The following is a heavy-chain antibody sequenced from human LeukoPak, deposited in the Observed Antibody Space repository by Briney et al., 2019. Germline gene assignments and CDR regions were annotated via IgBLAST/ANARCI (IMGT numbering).Heavy chain of an antibody. Sequence: PGGSLRLSCAASGFTFSTYGMNWVRRAPGKGLEWVAFIRYDGSNTYYADSVKGRFTISRDNSKNILYLQMNSLRAEDTAVYYCAKDRHPKMQLYYFDYWGQGTLVTVSS. CDR1: GFTFSTYG. D-gene: IGHD1-1*01. CDR2: IRYDGSNT. CDR3: AKDRHPKMQLYYFDY. V-gene: IGHV3-30*02. J-gene: IGHJ4*02.